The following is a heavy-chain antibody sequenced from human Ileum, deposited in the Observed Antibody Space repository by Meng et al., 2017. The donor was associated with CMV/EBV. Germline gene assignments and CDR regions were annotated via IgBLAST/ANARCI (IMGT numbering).Heavy chain of an antibody. D-gene: IGHD5-12*01. V-gene: IGHV3-21*01. J-gene: IGHJ5*02. CDR1: GFTFSSYS. Sequence: GGSLTLSCAASGFTFSSYSMNWVRQAPGKGLEWVSSISSSSSYIYYADSVKGRFTISRDNAKNSLYLQMNSLRAEDTAVYYCARDATTEGGWFDPWGQGTLVTVSS. CDR3: ARDATTEGGWFDP. CDR2: ISSSSSYI.